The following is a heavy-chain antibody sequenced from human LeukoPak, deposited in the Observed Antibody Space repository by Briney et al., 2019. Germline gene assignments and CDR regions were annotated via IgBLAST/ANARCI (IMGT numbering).Heavy chain of an antibody. J-gene: IGHJ4*02. CDR3: ARSYCDTDCYFQYYFDY. V-gene: IGHV4-4*07. CDR1: AGSISGDY. D-gene: IGHD2-21*02. Sequence: SETLSLTCTVSAGSISGDYWSWIRQTAGKGLEWIGRIHTSGSTHYNSSLKSRVPMSVDTSKNQFSLKMNSVTAADTAVYYCARSYCDTDCYFQYYFDYWGQGPLVTVSS. CDR2: IHTSGST.